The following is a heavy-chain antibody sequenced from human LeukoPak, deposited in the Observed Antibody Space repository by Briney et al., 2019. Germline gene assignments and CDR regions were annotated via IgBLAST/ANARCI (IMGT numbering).Heavy chain of an antibody. V-gene: IGHV3-66*02. D-gene: IGHD3-3*01. CDR3: ARDLWDATGY. J-gene: IGHJ4*02. Sequence: GGSLRLSCVASGFSSNYMSWVRQAPGKGLEWVSVIYSGDSTYYADSVNGRFTISRDISKSTLYLQMNSLSPEDTAVYHCARDLWDATGYWGQGTLVTVSS. CDR2: IYSGDST. CDR1: GFSSNY.